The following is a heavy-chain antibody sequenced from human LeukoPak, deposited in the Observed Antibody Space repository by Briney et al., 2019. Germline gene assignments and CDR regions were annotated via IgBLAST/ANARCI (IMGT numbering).Heavy chain of an antibody. CDR1: GGSFSGYY. CDR2: INHSGST. CDR3: ARGYYYDSSGYTRPPRKLYYFDY. Sequence: SETLSLTCAVYGGSFSGYYRSWIRQPPGKGLEWIGEINHSGSTNYNPSLKSRVTISVDTSKNQFSLKLSSVTAADTAVYYCARGYYYDSSGYTRPPRKLYYFDYWGQGTLVTVSS. J-gene: IGHJ4*02. V-gene: IGHV4-34*01. D-gene: IGHD3-22*01.